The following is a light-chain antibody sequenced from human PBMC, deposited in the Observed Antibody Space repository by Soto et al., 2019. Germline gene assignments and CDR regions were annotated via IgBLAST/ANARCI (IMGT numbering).Light chain of an antibody. V-gene: IGKV1-5*01. Sequence: DIQMTQSPSTLSASVGDRVTITCRASQSISSWLAWYQQKPGKAPKLLIYDASTSESGVPSRFSGSGSGTEFTLTISRLQPDDFATYYCQQYNSYSPFGQGTRLEIK. J-gene: IGKJ5*01. CDR3: QQYNSYSP. CDR1: QSISSW. CDR2: DAS.